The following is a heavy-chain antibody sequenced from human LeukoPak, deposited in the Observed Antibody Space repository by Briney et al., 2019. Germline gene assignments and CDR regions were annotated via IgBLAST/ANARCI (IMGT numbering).Heavy chain of an antibody. CDR1: GFTFSNAW. CDR3: TTLTAYDYYFDY. Sequence: GGSLRLSCAASGFTFSNAWMSWVRQAPGKGLEWVGRVKSKTDGGTTDYAAPVKGRFTISTDDSKNTLYLQMSSLKTEDTAVYFCTTLTAYDYYFDYWGQGTLVTVSS. CDR2: VKSKTDGGTT. J-gene: IGHJ4*02. V-gene: IGHV3-15*01. D-gene: IGHD3-9*01.